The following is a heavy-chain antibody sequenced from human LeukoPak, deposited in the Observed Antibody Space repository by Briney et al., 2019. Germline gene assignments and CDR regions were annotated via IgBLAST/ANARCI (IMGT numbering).Heavy chain of an antibody. J-gene: IGHJ4*02. CDR1: GYTFSRYG. V-gene: IGHV1-18*01. CDR2: ASDSAGNT. Sequence: GASVKVYCKASGYTFSRYGISWVRQAPGQGLEWMGWASDSAGNTNYAQKLQDRVTMTTDTSTSTAYMELRSLRSDDTAVYYCARLVGAIRFDSWGQGTLVTVSS. CDR3: ARLVGAIRFDS. D-gene: IGHD1-26*01.